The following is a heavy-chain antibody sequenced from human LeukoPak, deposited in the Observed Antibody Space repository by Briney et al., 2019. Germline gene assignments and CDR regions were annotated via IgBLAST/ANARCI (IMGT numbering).Heavy chain of an antibody. CDR1: GFTFDDYA. CDR3: AKDMDPHSSGLDY. J-gene: IGHJ4*02. Sequence: GRSLRLSCAASGFTFDDYAMHWVWQAPGKGLEWVSGISWNSGSIGYADSVKGRFTISRDNAKNSLYLQMNSLRAEDTALYYCAKDMDPHSSGLDYWGQGTLVTVSS. CDR2: ISWNSGSI. D-gene: IGHD3-22*01. V-gene: IGHV3-9*01.